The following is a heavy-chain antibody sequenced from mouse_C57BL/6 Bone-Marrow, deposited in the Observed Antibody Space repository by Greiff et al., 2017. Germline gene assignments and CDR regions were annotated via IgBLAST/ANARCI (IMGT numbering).Heavy chain of an antibody. V-gene: IGHV5-9*01. D-gene: IGHD2-4*01. J-gene: IGHJ1*03. CDR1: GFTFRSYT. CDR2: ISGGGGNT. Sequence: EVQLVESGGGLVQPGGSLKLSCAASGFTFRSYTMSLVRQTPEKRLEWVATISGGGGNTYYPDSVKGRFTISRDNAKNTLYLLISSLRSEDTALYYCAIYDYGDFDVWGTGTTVTVSS. CDR3: AIYDYGDFDV.